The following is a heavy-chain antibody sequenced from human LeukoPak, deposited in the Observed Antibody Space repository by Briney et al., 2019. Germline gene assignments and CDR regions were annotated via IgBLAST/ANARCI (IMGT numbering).Heavy chain of an antibody. CDR1: GFTFSSYA. D-gene: IGHD6-19*01. V-gene: IGHV3-23*01. J-gene: IGHJ4*02. CDR3: AKGRSGLSIAVAVEGD. Sequence: GGSLRLSCAASGFTFSSYAMSWVRQAPGKGLEWVSAISGSGGSAYYADSVKGRFTISRDNSKNTLYLQMNSLRAEDTAVYYCAKGRSGLSIAVAVEGDWGQGTLVTVSS. CDR2: ISGSGGSA.